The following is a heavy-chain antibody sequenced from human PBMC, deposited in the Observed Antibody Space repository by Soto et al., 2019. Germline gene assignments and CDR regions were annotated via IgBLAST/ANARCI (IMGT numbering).Heavy chain of an antibody. CDR1: GGTFSTYA. CDR2: IIPMFGTA. J-gene: IGHJ4*02. V-gene: IGHV1-69*12. Sequence: QVQLVQSGAEVKKPESSVKVSCKAPGGTFSTYAISWVRQAPGQGPEWMGGIIPMFGTANYAQRFQDRVTITADESTNTVYMEPSSLRSEDTAVYFCASGIQLWLRRINNGYSGWGQGTLVTVSS. D-gene: IGHD5-18*01. CDR3: ASGIQLWLRRINNGYSG.